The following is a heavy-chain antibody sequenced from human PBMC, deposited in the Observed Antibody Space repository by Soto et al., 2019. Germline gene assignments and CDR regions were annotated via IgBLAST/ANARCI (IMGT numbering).Heavy chain of an antibody. V-gene: IGHV3-11*01. J-gene: IGHJ5*02. Sequence: VQLVESGGGLVQPGGSLRLSCATSGFTFSDHYLDWVRQAPGKGLEWLSYISGSGRTIYSADSVKGRFTISRDNATNSLYLQMNNVRTEDTAVYYCARLPFPWGWFDPWGQGTLVTVSS. CDR2: ISGSGRTI. CDR1: GFTFSDHY. D-gene: IGHD3-16*01. CDR3: ARLPFPWGWFDP.